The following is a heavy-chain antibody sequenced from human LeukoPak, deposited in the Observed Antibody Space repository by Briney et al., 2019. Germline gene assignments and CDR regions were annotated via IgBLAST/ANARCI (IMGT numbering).Heavy chain of an antibody. D-gene: IGHD6-13*01. Sequence: GGSPRLSCAASGFTFSTYAMNWVRQAPGKGLEWVSYISDSSSTIYYADSVKGRFTISRDNAKNSLYLQMNTLRDEDTAVYYCARDRYTSRWYILDYWGQGTLVTVSS. J-gene: IGHJ4*02. V-gene: IGHV3-48*02. CDR3: ARDRYTSRWYILDY. CDR2: ISDSSSTI. CDR1: GFTFSTYA.